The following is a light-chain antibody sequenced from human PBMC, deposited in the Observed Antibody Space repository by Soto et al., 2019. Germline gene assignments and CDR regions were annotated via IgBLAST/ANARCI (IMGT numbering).Light chain of an antibody. CDR1: QSLLHSNGYNY. Sequence: DIVMTQSPLSLPVTPGEPASISCRSSQSLLHSNGYNYLDWYLQKPGQSPQLLIYLGSNRASGVPDRFSGSGSGTDFTLEISRVDAESVGVYYCMQALQTPRTFGQGTKVEIK. V-gene: IGKV2-28*01. CDR3: MQALQTPRT. CDR2: LGS. J-gene: IGKJ1*01.